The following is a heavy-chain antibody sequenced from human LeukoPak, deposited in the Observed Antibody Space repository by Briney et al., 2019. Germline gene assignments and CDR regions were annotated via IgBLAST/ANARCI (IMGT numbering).Heavy chain of an antibody. CDR3: AIETARGFGELLGAFDI. D-gene: IGHD3-10*01. CDR1: GGTFSSYA. CDR2: IIPIFGTA. Sequence: SVKVSCKASGGTFSSYAISWVRQAPGQGLEWMGRIIPIFGTANYAQKFQGRVTITTDESTSTAYMELSSLRSEDTAVYYCAIETARGFGELLGAFDIWGQGTMVTVSS. J-gene: IGHJ3*02. V-gene: IGHV1-69*05.